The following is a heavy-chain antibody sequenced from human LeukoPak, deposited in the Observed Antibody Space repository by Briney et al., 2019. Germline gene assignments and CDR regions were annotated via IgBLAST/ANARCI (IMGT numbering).Heavy chain of an antibody. D-gene: IGHD3-10*01. CDR3: ARGRDSGSYYMRPFDY. V-gene: IGHV3-30*03. CDR2: VSYDGSNK. Sequence: GGSLRLSCAASGFTFSSYWMSWVRQAPGKGLEWVAVVSYDGSNKYYAVSVKGRFTISRDNSKNTLYLQMNSLRAEDTAVYYCARGRDSGSYYMRPFDYWGQGTLVTVSS. CDR1: GFTFSSYW. J-gene: IGHJ4*02.